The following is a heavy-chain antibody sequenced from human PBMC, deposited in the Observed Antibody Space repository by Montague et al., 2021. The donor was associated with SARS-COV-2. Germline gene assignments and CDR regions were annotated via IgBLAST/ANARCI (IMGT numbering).Heavy chain of an antibody. CDR1: GGSVSTYY. V-gene: IGHV4-59*02. Sequence: SETLSLTCTVSGGSVSTYYWSWLRQPPGKGLEWIGFLYFSGSATTYNPSLKSRVTISIDTSKNQFSLNLSSVTAADTAVYFCARDQGLGGWFDPWGQGTLVAVSS. J-gene: IGHJ5*02. CDR2: LYFSGSAT. CDR3: ARDQGLGGWFDP. D-gene: IGHD3-16*01.